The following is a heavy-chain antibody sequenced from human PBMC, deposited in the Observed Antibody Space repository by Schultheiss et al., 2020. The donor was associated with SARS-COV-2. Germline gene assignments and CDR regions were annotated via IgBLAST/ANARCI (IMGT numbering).Heavy chain of an antibody. V-gene: IGHV3-74*01. J-gene: IGHJ4*02. CDR3: ARAGLYTYGHHYFDF. Sequence: GESLKISCAASGFTFRSYWMHWVRQAPGKGLVWVSRINSDGSDTNYEDSVKGRFTISRDNAKNTLYLQMNSLRAEDTAVYYCARAGLYTYGHHYFDFWGQGTLVTVSS. CDR1: GFTFRSYW. D-gene: IGHD3-16*01. CDR2: INSDGSDT.